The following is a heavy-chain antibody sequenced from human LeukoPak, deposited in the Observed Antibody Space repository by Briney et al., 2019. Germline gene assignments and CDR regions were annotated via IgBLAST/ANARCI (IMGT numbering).Heavy chain of an antibody. Sequence: GGSLRLSCAASGFTFSSYWMHWVRQAPGKGLVWVSRINSDGSSTSYADSVKGRFTISRDNAKNTLYLQMNSLRAEDTAVYYCAREGDCSSTSCYSGSWFDPWAREPWSPSPQ. D-gene: IGHD2-2*01. CDR3: AREGDCSSTSCYSGSWFDP. CDR2: INSDGSST. J-gene: IGHJ5*02. V-gene: IGHV3-74*01. CDR1: GFTFSSYW.